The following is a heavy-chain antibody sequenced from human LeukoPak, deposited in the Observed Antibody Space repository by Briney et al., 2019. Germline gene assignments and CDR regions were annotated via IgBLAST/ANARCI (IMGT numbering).Heavy chain of an antibody. CDR1: GGSISSYY. V-gene: IGHV4-59*08. CDR3: ARGIYSSGWYAWFDP. D-gene: IGHD6-19*01. J-gene: IGHJ5*02. CDR2: IYYSGST. Sequence: PSETLSLTCTVSGGSISSYYWSWIRQPPGKGLERIGYIYYSGSTNYNPSLKSRVTISVDTSKNQSSLKLSSVTAADTAVYYCARGIYSSGWYAWFDPWGQGTLVTVSS.